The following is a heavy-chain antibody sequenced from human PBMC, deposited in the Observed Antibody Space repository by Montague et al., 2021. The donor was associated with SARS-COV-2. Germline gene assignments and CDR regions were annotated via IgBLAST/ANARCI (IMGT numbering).Heavy chain of an antibody. J-gene: IGHJ4*02. V-gene: IGHV4-34*01. D-gene: IGHD3-22*01. CDR1: GGSFSDYF. CDR2: INHRGTS. CDR3: ARGRQHFNMVVVVMTGGEYYFDY. Sequence: SETLSHTCAVYGGSFSDYFWTWIRQPPGKGLEWIGEINHRGTSNXNPSLKSRVSISVDTSKNQFSLYLGSVTAADTAVYYCARGRQHFNMVVVVMTGGEYYFDYWGQGTLVTVSS.